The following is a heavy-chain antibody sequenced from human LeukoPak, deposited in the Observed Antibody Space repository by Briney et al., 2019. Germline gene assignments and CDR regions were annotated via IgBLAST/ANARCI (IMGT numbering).Heavy chain of an antibody. CDR1: GFTFSNFW. J-gene: IGHJ4*02. D-gene: IGHD4-11*01. Sequence: GGSLRLSCAASGFTFSNFWMTWVRQAPGKGLEWVAIIKQDGSQKYYVDSAKGRFTISRDNAKNSLYLQMISLRAEDTAVYYCARAINYNFDYWGQGTVVTVSP. CDR2: IKQDGSQK. V-gene: IGHV3-7*04. CDR3: ARAINYNFDY.